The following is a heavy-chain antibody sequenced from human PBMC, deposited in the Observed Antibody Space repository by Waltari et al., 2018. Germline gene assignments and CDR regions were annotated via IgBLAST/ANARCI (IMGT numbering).Heavy chain of an antibody. Sequence: QVQLVESGGGVVQPGRSLRLSCAASGFTFSSYGMHWVRQAPGKGLEWVAVIWYDGSNKYYADSVKVRFTISRDNSKNTLYLQMNSLRAEDTAMYYCAKDIGNYVDYYYYGMDVWGQGTTVTVSS. J-gene: IGHJ6*02. CDR3: AKDIGNYVDYYYYGMDV. V-gene: IGHV3-30*18. CDR2: IWYDGSNK. CDR1: GFTFSSYG. D-gene: IGHD4-4*01.